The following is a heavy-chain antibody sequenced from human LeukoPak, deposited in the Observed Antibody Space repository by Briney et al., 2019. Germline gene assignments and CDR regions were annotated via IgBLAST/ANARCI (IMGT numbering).Heavy chain of an antibody. D-gene: IGHD1-14*01. CDR2: ISYDGSNK. V-gene: IGHV3-30*03. J-gene: IGHJ4*02. CDR1: GFTFSSYG. CDR3: AREVWGPEY. Sequence: GRSLRVSCAASGFTFSSYGMHWVRQAPGKGLEWVAVISYDGSNKYYADSVKGRFTISRDNSKNTLYLQMSSLRAEDTAVYYCAREVWGPEYWGQGTLVTVSS.